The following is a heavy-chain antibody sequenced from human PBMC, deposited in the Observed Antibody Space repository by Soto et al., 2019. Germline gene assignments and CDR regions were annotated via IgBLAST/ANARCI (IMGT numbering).Heavy chain of an antibody. D-gene: IGHD3-3*01. Sequence: GSLRLSCAASGFTFSSYAMSWVRQAPGKGLEWVSAISGSGGSTYYADSVKGRFTISRDNSKNTLYLQMNSLRAEDTAVYYCATPYYDFWSGYPARGGMDVWGQGTTVTVSS. V-gene: IGHV3-23*01. CDR3: ATPYYDFWSGYPARGGMDV. CDR2: ISGSGGST. J-gene: IGHJ6*02. CDR1: GFTFSSYA.